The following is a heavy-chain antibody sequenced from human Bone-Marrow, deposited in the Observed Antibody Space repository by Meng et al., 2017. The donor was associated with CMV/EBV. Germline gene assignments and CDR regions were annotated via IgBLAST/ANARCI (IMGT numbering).Heavy chain of an antibody. D-gene: IGHD3-3*01. V-gene: IGHV4-39*07. J-gene: IGHJ4*02. Sequence: SETLSLTCSVSGGSISGSTYYWGWIRQPPGKGLEWIGSSYYSGTAYFNPSLKSRVTISVDTSKNQFSLSLTSVTAADTALYYCGRNDFWSGPTRYWGQGTLVTGYS. CDR3: GRNDFWSGPTRY. CDR2: SYYSGTA. CDR1: GGSISGSTYY.